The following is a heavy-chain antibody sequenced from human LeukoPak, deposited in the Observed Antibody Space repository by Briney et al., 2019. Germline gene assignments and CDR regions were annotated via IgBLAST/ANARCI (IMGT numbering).Heavy chain of an antibody. CDR3: ARAYSSSWYDDAFDI. Sequence: GGSLRLSCAASGFTFSSYAMSWVRQAPGKGLEWVSSISSSSSYIYYADSVKGRFTISRDNAKNSLYLQMNSLRAEDTAVYYCARAYSSSWYDDAFDIWGQGTMVTVSS. J-gene: IGHJ3*02. CDR2: ISSSSSYI. D-gene: IGHD6-13*01. V-gene: IGHV3-21*01. CDR1: GFTFSSYA.